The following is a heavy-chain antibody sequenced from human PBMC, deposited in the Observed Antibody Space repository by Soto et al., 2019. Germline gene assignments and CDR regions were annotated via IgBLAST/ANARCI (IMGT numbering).Heavy chain of an antibody. D-gene: IGHD3-22*01. CDR3: MLGSGWKDFDY. Sequence: SETLSLTCTVSGGSITSSSYYWGWIRQPPGKGLEWIGNIYYSGSTYYNPSLKSRVTISVDASKNQFSLKLSSVTAADTAVYYCMLGSGWKDFDYWGQGTLVTVSS. V-gene: IGHV4-39*01. CDR1: GGSITSSSYY. CDR2: IYYSGST. J-gene: IGHJ4*02.